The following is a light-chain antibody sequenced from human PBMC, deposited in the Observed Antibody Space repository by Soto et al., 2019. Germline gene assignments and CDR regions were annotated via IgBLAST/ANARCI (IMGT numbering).Light chain of an antibody. J-gene: IGKJ4*01. CDR1: QSLSRN. Sequence: EIVMTQSPATLSVSPVERATLSCRASQSLSRNLAWYQQKPGQAPRLLIYGAYTRATGIPARFSGSGSGTEFTLTISSLNSEYFAFYYCQQYTDWPRRLTFGGGTNVEIK. CDR2: GAY. V-gene: IGKV3-15*01. CDR3: QQYTDWPRRLT.